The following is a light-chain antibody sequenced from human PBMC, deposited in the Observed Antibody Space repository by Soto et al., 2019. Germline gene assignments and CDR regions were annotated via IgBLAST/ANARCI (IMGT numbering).Light chain of an antibody. V-gene: IGKV1-12*01. CDR2: AAS. Sequence: DIQMTQSPSSVSASVGDRVTITCRASQGISRWLAWYQKKPGRAPKLPIYAASSLQSGVPVRFSGSGSGTDFTLSISSLEPEDVATYFCQQLDSFPLTFGQGTRLEIK. CDR1: QGISRW. CDR3: QQLDSFPLT. J-gene: IGKJ5*01.